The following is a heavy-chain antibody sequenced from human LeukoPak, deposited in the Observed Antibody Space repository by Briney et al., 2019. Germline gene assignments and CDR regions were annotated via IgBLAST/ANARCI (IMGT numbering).Heavy chain of an antibody. D-gene: IGHD5-18*01. CDR2: INHSGST. CDR3: ARGRGYSYGFRY. V-gene: IGHV4-34*01. CDR1: GGSFSGYY. J-gene: IGHJ4*02. Sequence: SETLTLTCAVYGGSFSGYYWSWIRQPPGKGLEWIGEINHSGSTNYNPSLKSRVTISVDTSKNQFSLKLSSVTAADTAVYYCARGRGYSYGFRYWGQGTLVTVSS.